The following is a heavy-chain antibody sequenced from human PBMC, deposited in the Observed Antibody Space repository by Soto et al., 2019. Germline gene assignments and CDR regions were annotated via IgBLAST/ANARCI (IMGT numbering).Heavy chain of an antibody. D-gene: IGHD3-22*01. CDR3: ARDQMVGNYYDSSGPGAFDI. V-gene: IGHV4-30-4*01. Sequence: QVQLQESGPGLVKPSQTLSLTCTVSGGSISSGDYYWSWIRQPPGKGLEWIGDIYYSGSTYYNPSLKSRVTISVDTSKNQFSLKLSSVTAADTAVYYCARDQMVGNYYDSSGPGAFDIWGQGTMVTVSS. CDR1: GGSISSGDYY. J-gene: IGHJ3*02. CDR2: IYYSGST.